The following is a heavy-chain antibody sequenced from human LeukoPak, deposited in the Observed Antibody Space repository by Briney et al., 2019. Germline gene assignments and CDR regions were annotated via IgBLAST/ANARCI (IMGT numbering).Heavy chain of an antibody. Sequence: SETLSLTCAVYGGSFSDYYWSWIRQPPGKGLEWIGSIYYSGSTYYNPSLKSRVTISVDTSKNQFSLKLSSVTAADTAVYYCARDYYDILISWFDPWGQGTLVTVSS. CDR2: IYYSGST. CDR3: ARDYYDILISWFDP. J-gene: IGHJ5*02. CDR1: GGSFSDYY. V-gene: IGHV4-34*01. D-gene: IGHD3-9*01.